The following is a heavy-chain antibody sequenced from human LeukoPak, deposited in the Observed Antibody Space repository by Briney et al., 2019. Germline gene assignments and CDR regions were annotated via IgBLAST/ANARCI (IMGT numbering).Heavy chain of an antibody. D-gene: IGHD2-2*01. Sequence: SETLSLTWTVSGGSISSYYWSWIRQPPGKGLEWIGYIYYSGSTNYNPSLKSRVTISVDTSKNQFSLKLSSVTAADTAVYYCARVSCSSTSCYEDYYYYYGMDVWGQGTTVTVSS. CDR3: ARVSCSSTSCYEDYYYYYGMDV. V-gene: IGHV4-59*01. CDR1: GGSISSYY. CDR2: IYYSGST. J-gene: IGHJ6*02.